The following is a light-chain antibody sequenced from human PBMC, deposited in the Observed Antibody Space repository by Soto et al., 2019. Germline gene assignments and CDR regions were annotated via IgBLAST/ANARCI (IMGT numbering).Light chain of an antibody. CDR2: EVR. V-gene: IGLV2-14*01. J-gene: IGLJ1*01. CDR1: SSDVGNYDY. Sequence: QSVLTQPASVSGSPGQSITISCTGTSSDVGNYDYVSWNQQHPGKAPKLIIYEVRDRPSGVSNRFSGSKSGNTASLTISGLQAEDEADYYCSSYGITPYVFGTGTKVTVL. CDR3: SSYGITPYV.